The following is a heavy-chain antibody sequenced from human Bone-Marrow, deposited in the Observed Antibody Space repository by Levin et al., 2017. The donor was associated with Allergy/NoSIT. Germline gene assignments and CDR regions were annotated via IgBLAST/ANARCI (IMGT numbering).Heavy chain of an antibody. CDR3: TAGGYCSSTSCYPFDY. J-gene: IGHJ4*02. CDR2: IYPGDSDT. V-gene: IGHV5-51*01. D-gene: IGHD2-2*01. Sequence: GESLKISCKGSGYSFTSYWIGWVRQMPGKGLEWMGIIYPGDSDTRYSPSFQGQVTISADKSISTAYLQWSSLKASDTAMYYCTAGGYCSSTSCYPFDYWGQGTLVTVSS. CDR1: GYSFTSYW.